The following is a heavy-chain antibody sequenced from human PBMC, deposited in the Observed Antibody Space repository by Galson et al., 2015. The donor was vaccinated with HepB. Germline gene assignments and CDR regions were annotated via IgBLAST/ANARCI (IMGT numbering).Heavy chain of an antibody. CDR2: ISSRSNTM. CDR3: ARGELGIDLWFDS. D-gene: IGHD7-27*01. Sequence: SLRLSCAASGSTFSDYSMNWVRQAPGKGLEWVSYISSRSNTMLYADSVKGRFTISRDNAKNSLLLQMNSLRGEDTAVYYCARGELGIDLWFDSWGQGTLVTVSS. J-gene: IGHJ5*01. CDR1: GSTFSDYS. V-gene: IGHV3-48*01.